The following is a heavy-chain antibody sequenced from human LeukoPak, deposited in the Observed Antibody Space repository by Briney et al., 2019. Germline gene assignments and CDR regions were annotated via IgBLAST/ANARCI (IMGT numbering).Heavy chain of an antibody. CDR2: ISYDGSNK. D-gene: IGHD3-10*01. CDR1: GFTFSSYG. CDR3: AKDYGESYYYYGMDV. J-gene: IGHJ6*02. Sequence: GGSLRLSCAASGFTFSSYGMHWVRQAPGKGLEWVAVISYDGSNKYYVDSVKGRFTISRDNSKNTLYLQMNSLRAEDTAVYYCAKDYGESYYYYGMDVWGQGTTVTVSS. V-gene: IGHV3-30*18.